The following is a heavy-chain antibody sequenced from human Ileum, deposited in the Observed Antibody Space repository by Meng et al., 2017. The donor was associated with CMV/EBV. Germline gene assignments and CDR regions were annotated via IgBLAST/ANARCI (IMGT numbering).Heavy chain of an antibody. J-gene: IGHJ6*02. CDR3: ARLPAV. CDR1: GGSIGSYY. V-gene: IGHV4-59*01. Sequence: SETLSLTCTVSGGSIGSYYWSWIRQPPGKGLEWIGYIYYSGSTNYNPSLKSRVTISVDTSKNQFSLKLSSVTAADTAVYYCARLPAVWGQGTTVTVSS. CDR2: IYYSGST.